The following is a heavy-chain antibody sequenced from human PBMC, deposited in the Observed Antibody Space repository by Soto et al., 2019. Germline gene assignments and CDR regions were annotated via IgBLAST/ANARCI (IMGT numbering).Heavy chain of an antibody. J-gene: IGHJ6*02. V-gene: IGHV5-51*01. CDR2: IYPGDSDP. CDR3: ASVLPAASDYYYYAMKV. D-gene: IGHD2-2*01. CDR1: GYRFTSYW. Sequence: PVESLKISCKGSGYRFTSYWIAWVRQMPGEGLEWMGIIYPGDSDPRYSPSFQGQVTISADKSISTAYLQWSSLKASDTAMYYCASVLPAASDYYYYAMKVWGQGTTVTV.